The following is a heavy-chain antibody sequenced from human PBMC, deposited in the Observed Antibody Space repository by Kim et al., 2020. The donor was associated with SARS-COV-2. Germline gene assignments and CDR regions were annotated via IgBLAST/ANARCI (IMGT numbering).Heavy chain of an antibody. D-gene: IGHD3-16*02. CDR3: ASALGH. J-gene: IGHJ4*02. CDR2: YTSRRT. Sequence: YTSRRTKYSPSPQSRVTMSVDMSKNQFSLKLSSVTAADTAVYYCASALGHWGQGTLVTVSS. V-gene: IGHV4-4*07.